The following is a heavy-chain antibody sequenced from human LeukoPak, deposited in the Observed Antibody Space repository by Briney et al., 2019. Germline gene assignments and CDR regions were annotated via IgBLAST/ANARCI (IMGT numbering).Heavy chain of an antibody. Sequence: PSETLSLTCAVYGGSLSNYYWSWIRQPPGKGLEWIGEINHSGSINHNPSLKSRVTISIDTSKNQFSLKLTSVTAVDTAVYYCAKVYSYGPKDDFWGQGTLVTVSS. CDR1: GGSLSNYY. CDR2: INHSGSI. D-gene: IGHD5-18*01. J-gene: IGHJ4*02. CDR3: AKVYSYGPKDDF. V-gene: IGHV4-34*01.